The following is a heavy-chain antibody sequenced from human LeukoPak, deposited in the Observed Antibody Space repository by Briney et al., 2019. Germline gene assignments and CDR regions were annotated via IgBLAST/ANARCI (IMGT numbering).Heavy chain of an antibody. CDR2: ISYDGSNK. Sequence: PGRSLRLSCAPSGLTFSSYSMHWVRQAPGKGLEWEALISYDGSNKYYADSVKGRFTTSRDNSKNTLYLQMNSLRAEDTAVYYCARGHYYGSGTYYYYFDYWGQGTLVTVSS. V-gene: IGHV3-30*04. J-gene: IGHJ4*02. CDR3: ARGHYYGSGTYYYYFDY. D-gene: IGHD3-10*01. CDR1: GLTFSSYS.